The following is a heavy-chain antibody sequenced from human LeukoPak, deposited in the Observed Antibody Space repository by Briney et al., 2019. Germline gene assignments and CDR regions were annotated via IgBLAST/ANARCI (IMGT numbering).Heavy chain of an antibody. CDR3: AREMPAAAGSDAFDI. V-gene: IGHV1-18*01. J-gene: IGHJ3*02. D-gene: IGHD6-13*01. CDR2: ISPYNDNT. Sequence: ASVKVSCKASGYTFTSHEINWLRQASGQGLEWMGWISPYNDNTKYAQKLQGRVTMTADTSTSTAYMDLRSLRSDDTAVYYCAREMPAAAGSDAFDIWGQGTMVTVSS. CDR1: GYTFTSHE.